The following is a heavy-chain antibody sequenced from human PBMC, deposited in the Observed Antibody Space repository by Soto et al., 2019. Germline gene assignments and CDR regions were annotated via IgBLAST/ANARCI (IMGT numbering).Heavy chain of an antibody. CDR2: INPSGGGT. Sequence: ASVKVSCKASGYTFTDYYMHWVRQAPGQGLEWVGIINPSGGGTSYAQKFQGRVTMTRDTSTSTIYMELSSLRSEDTAVYYCARFDSSGYSFDYWGQGTLVTVSS. CDR3: ARFDSSGYSFDY. D-gene: IGHD3-22*01. J-gene: IGHJ4*02. CDR1: GYTFTDYY. V-gene: IGHV1-46*01.